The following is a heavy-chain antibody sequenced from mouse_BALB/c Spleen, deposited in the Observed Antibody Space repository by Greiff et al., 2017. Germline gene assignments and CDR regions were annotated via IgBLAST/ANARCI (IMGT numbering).Heavy chain of an antibody. CDR3: AREGYGTPWFAY. V-gene: IGHV7-3*02. CDR1: GFTFTDYY. CDR2: IRNKANGYTT. J-gene: IGHJ3*01. D-gene: IGHD2-10*02. Sequence: EVLLVESGGGLVQPGGSLRLSCATSGFTFTDYYMSWVRQPPGKALEWLGFIRNKANGYTTEYSASVKGRFTISRDNSQSILYLQMNTLRAEDSATYYCAREGYGTPWFAYWGQGTLVTVSA.